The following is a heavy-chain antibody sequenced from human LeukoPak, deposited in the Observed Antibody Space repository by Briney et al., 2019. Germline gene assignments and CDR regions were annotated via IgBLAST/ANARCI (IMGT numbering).Heavy chain of an antibody. D-gene: IGHD1-26*01. CDR1: GFTFSSYS. V-gene: IGHV3-23*01. Sequence: GRSLRLSCAASGFTFSSYSMSWVRQAPGKGLEWVSAISGSGGSTYYADSVKGRFTISRDSSKTPLFLQMNSLRAEDTAVYYCAKDLGGSYPAFGMDVWGQGTTVTVSS. CDR3: AKDLGGSYPAFGMDV. J-gene: IGHJ6*02. CDR2: ISGSGGST.